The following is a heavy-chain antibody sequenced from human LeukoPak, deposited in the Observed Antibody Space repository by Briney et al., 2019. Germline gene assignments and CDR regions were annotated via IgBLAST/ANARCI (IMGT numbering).Heavy chain of an antibody. CDR2: ISAYNGNA. CDR1: GYTFTSYG. Sequence: ASVKVSCKASGYTFTSYGISWVRQAPGQGLEWMGWISAYNGNANYAQKLQGRVTMTTDTSTSTAYMELRSLRSDDTAVYYCAREIVVVPAFDPWGQGTLVTVSS. V-gene: IGHV1-18*01. J-gene: IGHJ5*02. D-gene: IGHD2-2*01. CDR3: AREIVVVPAFDP.